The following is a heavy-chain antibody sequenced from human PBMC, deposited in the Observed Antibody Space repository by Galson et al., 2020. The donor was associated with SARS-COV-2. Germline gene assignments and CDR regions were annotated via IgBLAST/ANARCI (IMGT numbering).Heavy chain of an antibody. J-gene: IGHJ3*02. Sequence: ESGPTLVKPTHTLTLTCTFSGFSLSSREMCVSWIRQPPGKALEWLARIDWDNNKYYNTSLKTRLTISKDTSKNQVVLTMTNMDPVDTATYYCARIVSRTVADTGRRGAFDIWGQGTMVTVSS. CDR1: GFSLSSREMC. CDR3: ARIVSRTVADTGRRGAFDI. V-gene: IGHV2-70*11. CDR2: IDWDNNK. D-gene: IGHD6-19*01.